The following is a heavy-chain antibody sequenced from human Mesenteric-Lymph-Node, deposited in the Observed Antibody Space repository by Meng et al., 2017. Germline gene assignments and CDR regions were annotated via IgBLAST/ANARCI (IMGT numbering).Heavy chain of an antibody. CDR2: ISSSSGFL. Sequence: GESLKISCAASGFTFSRYTVNWVRQPPGKGLEWVSSISSSSGFLYYADSVQGRFTISRDNAKNSLYLEMHSLRAEDSAIYYCVRETYWSLDLWGQGTLVTVSS. CDR1: GFTFSRYT. D-gene: IGHD2-15*01. CDR3: VRETYWSLDL. V-gene: IGHV3-21*06. J-gene: IGHJ5*02.